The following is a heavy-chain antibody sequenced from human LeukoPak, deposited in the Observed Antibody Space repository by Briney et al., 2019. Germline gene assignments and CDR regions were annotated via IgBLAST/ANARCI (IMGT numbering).Heavy chain of an antibody. CDR1: GFTFSSDA. D-gene: IGHD2-15*01. CDR2: ISGSGGST. CDR3: AKDRGRTWVQVAN. J-gene: IGHJ4*02. Sequence: GSLSLSCIGTGFTFSSDAMGWVRQAPGKGLEWVSGISGSGGSTYYADSVKGRFTISRDNSKNTLYLQMNSLRVEDTAVYYCAKDRGRTWVQVANWGQGTLVTVSS. V-gene: IGHV3-23*01.